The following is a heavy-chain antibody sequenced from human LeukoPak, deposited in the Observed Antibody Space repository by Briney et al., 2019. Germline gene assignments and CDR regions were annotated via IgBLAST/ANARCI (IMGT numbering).Heavy chain of an antibody. CDR3: ARDAASGNNWFDP. CDR2: ISWNSGSI. Sequence: PGGSLRLSCAASGFTFDDYAMHWVRQAPGKGLEWVSGISWNSGSIGYADSVKGRFTISRDNARNSLYLQMNSLSTEDTALYYCARDAASGNNWFDPWGQGTLVTVSS. J-gene: IGHJ5*02. D-gene: IGHD3-3*01. CDR1: GFTFDDYA. V-gene: IGHV3-9*01.